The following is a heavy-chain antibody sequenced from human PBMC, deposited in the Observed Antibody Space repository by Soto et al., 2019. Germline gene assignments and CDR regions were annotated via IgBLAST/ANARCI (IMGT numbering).Heavy chain of an antibody. V-gene: IGHV4-31*03. J-gene: IGHJ5*02. Sequence: QVQLQESGPGLVKPSQTLSLTCSVSGGSITSGGYYWNWIRQHPGKGLEWIGYIYYGGLTYYNPSLKSRITLSFDTSKTQFSLKLSSATAAHTAMYYCARGIWVRGIIGFSWVDPWRPATLGTFPS. CDR1: GGSITSGGYY. D-gene: IGHD3-10*01. CDR3: ARGIWVRGIIGFSWVDP. CDR2: IYYGGLT.